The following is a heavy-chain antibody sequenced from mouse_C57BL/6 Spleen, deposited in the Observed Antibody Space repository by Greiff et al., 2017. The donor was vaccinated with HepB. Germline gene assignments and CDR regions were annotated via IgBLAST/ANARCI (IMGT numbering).Heavy chain of an antibody. CDR2: IDPEDGDT. D-gene: IGHD2-4*01. Sequence: VQLQQSGAELVRPGASVKLSCTASGFNFKDYYMHWVKQRPEQGLEWIGRIDPEDGDTDYAPKFQGKATLTADTSSNTAYLQLSSLTSEDTAVYYCTTFYYDYDGYWGQGTTLTVSS. J-gene: IGHJ2*01. V-gene: IGHV14-1*01. CDR3: TTFYYDYDGY. CDR1: GFNFKDYY.